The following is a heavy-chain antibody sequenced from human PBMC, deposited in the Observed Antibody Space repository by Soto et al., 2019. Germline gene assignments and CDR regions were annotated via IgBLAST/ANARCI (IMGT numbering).Heavy chain of an antibody. CDR2: MNPNSGNT. CDR1: GYSFTNYD. J-gene: IGHJ4*02. Sequence: ASVKVSCKASGYSFTNYDIHWVRQATGQGLEWMGWMNPNSGNTGYAQKFQGRVTMTRNTSISTAYMELSSLRSEDTAVYYCARTDLAAAGPTDYWGQGTLVTVSS. D-gene: IGHD6-13*01. V-gene: IGHV1-8*01. CDR3: ARTDLAAAGPTDY.